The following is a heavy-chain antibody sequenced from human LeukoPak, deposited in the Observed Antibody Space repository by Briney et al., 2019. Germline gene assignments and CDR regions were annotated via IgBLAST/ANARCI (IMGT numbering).Heavy chain of an antibody. Sequence: SETLSLTCAVYGGSFSGYYWNWIRQPPGKGLEWIGEINHSVSTNYNPSLKSRVTISVDTSKNHFSLELSSVTAADTAVYFCARGRVSSSSWSSTYYYYFYMDVWGKGTTVTVSS. J-gene: IGHJ6*03. V-gene: IGHV4-34*01. CDR2: INHSVST. D-gene: IGHD6-13*01. CDR3: ARGRVSSSSWSSTYYYYFYMDV. CDR1: GGSFSGYY.